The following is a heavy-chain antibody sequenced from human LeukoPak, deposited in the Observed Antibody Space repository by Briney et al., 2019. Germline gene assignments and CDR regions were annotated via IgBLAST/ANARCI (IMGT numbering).Heavy chain of an antibody. CDR1: GFTFSSYA. V-gene: IGHV3-23*01. Sequence: GGSLRLSCAASGFTFSSYAMSWVRQVPGKGLEWVSTISGSGGSTYYADSVKGRFTISRDNSKNTLYLQMNSLRVDDTAVYSCAKSKGGSVSGIDYWGQGTLATVSS. CDR3: AKSKGGSVSGIDY. D-gene: IGHD6-19*01. J-gene: IGHJ4*02. CDR2: ISGSGGST.